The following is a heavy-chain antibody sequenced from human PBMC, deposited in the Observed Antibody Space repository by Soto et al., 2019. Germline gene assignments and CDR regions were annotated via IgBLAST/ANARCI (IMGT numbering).Heavy chain of an antibody. CDR3: ARDKYSSGSGVIDY. Sequence: QVQLVESGGGVVQPGRSLRLSCAASGFTFSTYGMHWVRQSPGKGLEWVAIIWSDGSEKYYADSVKGRFTISRDNSKNTLSLQMDSLRDGDTAVYYCARDKYSSGSGVIDYWGQGTLVTVSS. D-gene: IGHD6-19*01. J-gene: IGHJ4*02. CDR1: GFTFSTYG. V-gene: IGHV3-33*01. CDR2: IWSDGSEK.